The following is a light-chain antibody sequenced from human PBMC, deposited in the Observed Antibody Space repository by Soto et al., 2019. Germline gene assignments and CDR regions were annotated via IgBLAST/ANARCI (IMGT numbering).Light chain of an antibody. V-gene: IGKV3-11*01. CDR3: QQRSNWPFT. J-gene: IGKJ2*01. CDR1: RSVSSY. Sequence: EIVLTQSPATLSLSPGERATLSCRASRSVSSYLAWYQQKPDQAPRLLIYDASNRATGIPARFSGSGSGTDFTLTISSLEPEDFAVYYCQQRSNWPFTFGQGTKLEIK. CDR2: DAS.